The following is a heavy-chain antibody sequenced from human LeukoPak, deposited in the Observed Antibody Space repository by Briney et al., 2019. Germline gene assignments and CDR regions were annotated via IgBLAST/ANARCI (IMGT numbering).Heavy chain of an antibody. D-gene: IGHD1-26*01. J-gene: IGHJ6*02. CDR3: ARSWELRYGMDV. V-gene: IGHV1-8*01. Sequence: ASVKVSCKASGYTFTSYDINWVRQATGPGLDWMGWMNPNSGNTGYAQKFQGRVTMTRNTSISTAYMELSSLRSEDTAVYYCARSWELRYGMDVWGQGTTVTVSS. CDR2: MNPNSGNT. CDR1: GYTFTSYD.